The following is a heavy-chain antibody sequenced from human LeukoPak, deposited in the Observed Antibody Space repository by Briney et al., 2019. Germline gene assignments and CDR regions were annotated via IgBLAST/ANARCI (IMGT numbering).Heavy chain of an antibody. CDR3: ARNPSVGGWFIGFDP. CDR2: IYDSGST. D-gene: IGHD6-19*01. CDR1: GVSISTYY. Sequence: SETLSLTCTVSGVSISTYYWSWIRQPPGKGLEWIGYIYDSGSTNYNPSLKSRVTISVDTSKNQFSLKLSSVTAADTAVYYCARNPSVGGWFIGFDPWGQGTLVTVSS. V-gene: IGHV4-59*01. J-gene: IGHJ5*02.